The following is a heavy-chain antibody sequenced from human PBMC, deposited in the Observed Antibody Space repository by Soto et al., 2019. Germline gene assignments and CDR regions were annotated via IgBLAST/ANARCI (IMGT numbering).Heavy chain of an antibody. J-gene: IGHJ4*02. CDR3: ARDKGDSSSSWLDY. CDR2: ISDDGSNK. CDR1: GPTFNSYA. V-gene: IGHV3-30-3*01. Sequence: GGSLRLSCAASGPTFNSYAMHWVRQAPGKGLEWVAVISDDGSNKYYADSVKGRFTISRDNSKNTLYLQMNSLRAEDTAVYYCARDKGDSSSSWLDYWGQGTLVTVSS. D-gene: IGHD6-6*01.